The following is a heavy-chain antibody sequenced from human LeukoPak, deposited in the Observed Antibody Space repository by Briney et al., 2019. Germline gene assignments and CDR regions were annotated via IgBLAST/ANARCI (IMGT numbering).Heavy chain of an antibody. CDR1: GYTFTGYY. J-gene: IGHJ4*02. D-gene: IGHD6-19*01. CDR3: ARGPSTSFGVGSGWLAGVIDY. Sequence: GASVKVSFKASGYTFTGYYMHWVRQAPGQGLEWMGWINPNTGGTNYAQKFQGRVTMTRDTSISTAYMELSRLRSDDTAVYYCARGPSTSFGVGSGWLAGVIDYWGQGTLVTVSS. CDR2: INPNTGGT. V-gene: IGHV1-2*02.